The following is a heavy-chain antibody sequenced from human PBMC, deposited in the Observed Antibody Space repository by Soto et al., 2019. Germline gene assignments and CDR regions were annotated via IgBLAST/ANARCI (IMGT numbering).Heavy chain of an antibody. CDR2: ISGSGGST. J-gene: IGHJ4*02. CDR3: AKGEGYCSGGSCLQGNYFDY. CDR1: GFTFSSYA. D-gene: IGHD2-15*01. Sequence: GGSLRLSCAASGFTFSSYAMSWVRQAPGKGLEWVSAISGSGGSTYYADSVKGRFTISRDNSKNTLYLQMNSLRAEDTAVYYCAKGEGYCSGGSCLQGNYFDYWGQGTLVTVSS. V-gene: IGHV3-23*01.